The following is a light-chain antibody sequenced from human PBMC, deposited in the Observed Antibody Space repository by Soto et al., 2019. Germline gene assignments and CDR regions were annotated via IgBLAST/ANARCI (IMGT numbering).Light chain of an antibody. V-gene: IGKV1-5*01. Sequence: DIQMTQSPSSLSASVGDRVTITCRASQSISTYLNWYQQKPGKAPNLLIYPASTLESGVPSRFSGSGSGTEFTLTISSLQPDDFATYYCQQYNSYSFGQGTKVDIK. J-gene: IGKJ1*01. CDR3: QQYNSYS. CDR2: PAS. CDR1: QSISTY.